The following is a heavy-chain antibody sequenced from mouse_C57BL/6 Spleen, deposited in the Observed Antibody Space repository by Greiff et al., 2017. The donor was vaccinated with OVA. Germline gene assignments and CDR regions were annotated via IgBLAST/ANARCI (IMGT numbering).Heavy chain of an antibody. CDR3: ASLSTMVTARGFDY. CDR1: GFTFSSYG. CDR2: ISSGGSYT. J-gene: IGHJ2*01. Sequence: EVQLVESGGDLVKPGGSLKLSCAASGFTFSSYGMSWVRQTPDKRLEWVATISSGGSYTYYPDSVKGRFTISRDNAKNTLYLQMSSLKSEDTAMYYCASLSTMVTARGFDYWGQGTTLTVSS. V-gene: IGHV5-6*01. D-gene: IGHD2-2*01.